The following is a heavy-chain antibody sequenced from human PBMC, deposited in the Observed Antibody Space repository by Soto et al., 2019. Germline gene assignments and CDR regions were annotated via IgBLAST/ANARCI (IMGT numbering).Heavy chain of an antibody. CDR2: ISGSGGST. D-gene: IGHD6-19*01. J-gene: IGHJ4*02. V-gene: IGHV3-23*01. CDR1: GFTFSSYA. Sequence: EVQLLESGGGLVQPGGSLRLSCAASGFTFSSYAMSWVRQAPGKGLEWVSAISGSGGSTYYADSVKGRFTISRDNSKNTLYLQLHSLRDEDTAVYYCARDLGSGWYCDYWGQGTLVTV. CDR3: ARDLGSGWYCDY.